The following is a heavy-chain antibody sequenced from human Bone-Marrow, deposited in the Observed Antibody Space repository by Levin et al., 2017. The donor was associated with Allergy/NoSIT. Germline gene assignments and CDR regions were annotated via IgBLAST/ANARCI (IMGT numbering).Heavy chain of an antibody. CDR3: ARGDWAFGDQGGFDY. V-gene: IGHV4-34*01. Sequence: SQTLSLTCAVYGGSFSGYYWSWIRQPPGKGLEWIGEINHSGSTNYNPSLKSRVTISVDTSKNQFSLKLSSVTAADTAVYYCARGDWAFGDQGGFDYWGQGTLVTVSS. J-gene: IGHJ4*02. CDR2: INHSGST. CDR1: GGSFSGYY. D-gene: IGHD3-10*01.